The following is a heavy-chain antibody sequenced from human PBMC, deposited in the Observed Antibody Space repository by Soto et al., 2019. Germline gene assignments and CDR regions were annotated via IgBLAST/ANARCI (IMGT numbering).Heavy chain of an antibody. V-gene: IGHV3-30*18. CDR2: ISYDGSNK. Sequence: GGSLRLSCAASGFTFSSYGMHWVRQAPGQGLEWVAVISYDGSNKYYADSVKGRFTISRDNSKNTLYLQMNSLRAEDTAVYYCAKEGLQYCPDYWGQGTLVTVSS. J-gene: IGHJ4*02. CDR3: AKEGLQYCPDY. D-gene: IGHD4-4*01. CDR1: GFTFSSYG.